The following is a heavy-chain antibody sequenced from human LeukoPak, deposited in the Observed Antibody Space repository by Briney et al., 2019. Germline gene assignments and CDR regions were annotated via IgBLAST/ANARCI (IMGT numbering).Heavy chain of an antibody. J-gene: IGHJ6*02. CDR3: AKDQGVGELVYYYYYYGMDV. CDR1: GFTFSSYA. V-gene: IGHV3-23*01. CDR2: ISASGGGT. Sequence: GGSLRLSCAASGFTFSSYAMSWVRQAPGKGLELVSTISASGGGTYYADSVKGRFTISRDNSKNTLYLQMNSLRAEDTAGYYCAKDQGVGELVYYYYYYGMDVWGQGTTVTVSS. D-gene: IGHD3-10*01.